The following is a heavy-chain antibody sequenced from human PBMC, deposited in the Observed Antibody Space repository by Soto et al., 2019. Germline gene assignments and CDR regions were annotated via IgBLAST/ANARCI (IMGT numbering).Heavy chain of an antibody. V-gene: IGHV4-30-2*01. CDR1: GDSIRGGPYA. Sequence: NPSETLSLTCGISGDSIRGGPYAWSWIRQPPGKALEWIGYIYYSATTYYNPSLKSRLTISIDRPKNQFSLRLTSVTAADTAVYYCAREYEGMGVWGPGITVTVYS. CDR3: AREYEGMGV. D-gene: IGHD3-3*01. CDR2: IYYSATT. J-gene: IGHJ6*02.